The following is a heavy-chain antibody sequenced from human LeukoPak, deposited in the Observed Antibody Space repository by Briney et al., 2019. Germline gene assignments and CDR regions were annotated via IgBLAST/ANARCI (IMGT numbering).Heavy chain of an antibody. D-gene: IGHD3-10*01. CDR1: GFTFSNYA. J-gene: IGHJ4*02. CDR3: ARGGRGVDY. Sequence: GGPLRLSCAASGFTFSNYAMSWVRQAPGKGLEWVSVITDTGGSTYYADSVKGRFTISRDNSKNTLYLQMNSLRAGDTAAYYCARGGRGVDYWGQGTLVTVSS. V-gene: IGHV3-23*01. CDR2: ITDTGGST.